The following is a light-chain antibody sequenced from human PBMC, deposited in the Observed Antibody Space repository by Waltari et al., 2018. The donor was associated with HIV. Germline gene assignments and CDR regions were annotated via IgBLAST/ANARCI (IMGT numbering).Light chain of an antibody. V-gene: IGLV3-21*02. J-gene: IGLJ2*01. Sequence: SYVLTQPPSVSVAPGQTARVTCGGNNLGSESVHWYQQKPGQAPVLVVYDDSDRPSLIPERFSGSNSGNTATLTISRVEAGDEADYYCQVWDSSNDHVLFGGGTKLTVL. CDR1: NLGSES. CDR2: DDS. CDR3: QVWDSSNDHVL.